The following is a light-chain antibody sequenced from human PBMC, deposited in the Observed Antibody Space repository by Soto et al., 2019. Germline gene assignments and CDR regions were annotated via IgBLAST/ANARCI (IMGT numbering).Light chain of an antibody. J-gene: IGKJ3*01. V-gene: IGKV1-39*01. CDR3: QQSYSTPFT. CDR2: AAS. Sequence: DIPMTQSPSSLSASVGDRVTITCRASQSISSYLNWYQQKPGKAPKLLIYAASSLQSGVPSRFSGSGSGTDFTLTISSLLPEDFATYYCQQSYSTPFTFGPGTKVDIK. CDR1: QSISSY.